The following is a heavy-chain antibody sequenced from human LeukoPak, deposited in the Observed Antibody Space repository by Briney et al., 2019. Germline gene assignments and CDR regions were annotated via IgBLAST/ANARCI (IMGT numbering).Heavy chain of an antibody. CDR1: GLVFSNYG. D-gene: IGHD4-17*01. V-gene: IGHV3-23*01. CDR2: ISGSSGTT. CDR3: ARSPVYGDYVYYFDY. Sequence: PGGSLRLSCIASGLVFSNYGMSWVRQAPGKGLEWVSAISGSSGTTYYADSVKGRFTISRDNSKNTLYLQMNSLRAEDTAVYYCARSPVYGDYVYYFDYWGQGTLVTVSS. J-gene: IGHJ4*02.